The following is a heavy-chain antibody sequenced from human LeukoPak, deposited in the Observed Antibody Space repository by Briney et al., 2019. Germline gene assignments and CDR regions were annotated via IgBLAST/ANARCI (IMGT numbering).Heavy chain of an antibody. Sequence: GGSLILSCAASGFAFGDFAMNWVRQAPGQGLEWVGFIKTKVYGGTTEYAASVKGRFTISRDDSKAIAYLQMNSLKTEDTAVYYCTRDHRDDWNPGYYFDYWGRGALVTVSS. J-gene: IGHJ4*02. CDR1: GFAFGDFA. D-gene: IGHD1-1*01. CDR2: IKTKVYGGTT. V-gene: IGHV3-49*04. CDR3: TRDHRDDWNPGYYFDY.